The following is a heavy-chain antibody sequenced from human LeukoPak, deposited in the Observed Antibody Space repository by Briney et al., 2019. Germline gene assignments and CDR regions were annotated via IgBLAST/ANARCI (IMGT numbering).Heavy chain of an antibody. CDR1: GFTFSTST. D-gene: IGHD6-19*01. Sequence: GGSLRLSCAASGFTFSTSTMNWVRQAPGKGLEWVSSISSSSSNIYYADSVRGRFTISRDNAKNSLYLQMNSLIVEDTAVYYCAKAAYSSGWSTKFDYWGQGTLVTVSS. V-gene: IGHV3-21*01. CDR3: AKAAYSSGWSTKFDY. CDR2: ISSSSSNI. J-gene: IGHJ4*02.